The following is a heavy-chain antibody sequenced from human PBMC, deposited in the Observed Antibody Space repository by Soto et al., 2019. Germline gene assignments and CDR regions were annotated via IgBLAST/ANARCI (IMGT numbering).Heavy chain of an antibody. V-gene: IGHV4-34*01. CDR2: INHSGST. CDR3: ARGPYQLLYYYDSGSYYGY. Sequence: PSETLSLTCAVYGGSFSGYYWSWIRQPPGKGLEWIGEINHSGSTNYNPSLKSRVTISVDTSKNQFSLKLSSVTAADTAVYYCARGPYQLLYYYDSGSYYGYWGQGTLVTVSS. J-gene: IGHJ4*02. CDR1: GGSFSGYY. D-gene: IGHD3-10*01.